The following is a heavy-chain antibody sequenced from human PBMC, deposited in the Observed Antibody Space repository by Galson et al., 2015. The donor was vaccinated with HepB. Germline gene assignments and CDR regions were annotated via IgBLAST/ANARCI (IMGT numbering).Heavy chain of an antibody. D-gene: IGHD2-21*02. CDR2: ISSSSSII. Sequence: SLRLSCAASGFTFSSYSMNWVRQAPGKGLEWVSYISSSSSIIYYADSVKGRFTISRDNAKNSLYLQMNSLRDEDTAVYYCASGGDWYYYYGMDVWGQGTTVTVSS. J-gene: IGHJ6*02. CDR1: GFTFSSYS. V-gene: IGHV3-48*02. CDR3: ASGGDWYYYYGMDV.